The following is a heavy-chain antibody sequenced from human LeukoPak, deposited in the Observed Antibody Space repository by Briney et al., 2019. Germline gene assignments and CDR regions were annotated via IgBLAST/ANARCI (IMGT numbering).Heavy chain of an antibody. D-gene: IGHD5-12*01. V-gene: IGHV4-59*01. Sequence: SETLSLTCTVSGGSISSYYWSWIRQPPGKGMEWIGYIYYSGSTYYNPSLKSRVTISVDTSKNQFSLKLSSVTAADTAVYYCARGGDSGYDPIDYWGQGTLVTVSS. CDR3: ARGGDSGYDPIDY. J-gene: IGHJ4*02. CDR1: GGSISSYY. CDR2: IYYSGST.